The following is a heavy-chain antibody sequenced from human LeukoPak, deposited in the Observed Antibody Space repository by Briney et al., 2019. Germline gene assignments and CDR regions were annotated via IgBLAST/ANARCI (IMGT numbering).Heavy chain of an antibody. CDR2: ISSRGSTI. J-gene: IGHJ6*02. CDR1: GFTFSDYY. V-gene: IGHV3-11*01. CDR3: ARHDTAMATDYGMGV. Sequence: GGSLRLSCAASGFTFSDYYMSWIRQAPGKGLEWVSYISSRGSTIYYADSVKGRFTISRDNAKNSLYLQMNSLRAEDTAVYYCARHDTAMATDYGMGVWGQGTRSPSP. D-gene: IGHD5-18*01.